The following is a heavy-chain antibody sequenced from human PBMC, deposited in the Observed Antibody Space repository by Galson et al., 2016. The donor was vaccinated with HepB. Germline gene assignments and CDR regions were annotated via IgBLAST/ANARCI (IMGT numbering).Heavy chain of an antibody. D-gene: IGHD6-13*01. CDR3: ARRQIGAVGTTYYYGFDV. V-gene: IGHV5-51*01. Sequence: QSGAEVKKPGESLKISCEGSGYSFSTYWIIWLRQMPGKGLEWMGIIYPGDSDTRYNPSFQGQVTISADKSISTAYLQWSSLKASDTAMYYCARRQIGAVGTTYYYGFDVWGQGTTVTVSS. CDR2: IYPGDSDT. CDR1: GYSFSTYW. J-gene: IGHJ6*02.